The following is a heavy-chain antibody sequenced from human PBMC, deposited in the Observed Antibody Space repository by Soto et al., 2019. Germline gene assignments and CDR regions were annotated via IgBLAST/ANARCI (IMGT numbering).Heavy chain of an antibody. J-gene: IGHJ6*02. V-gene: IGHV1-69*02. CDR1: GGDFLSYT. Sequence: QLVQSGAEVKRPGSSVKVSCKASGGDFLSYTISWVRQVPGQGPEWMGTIIPILDVAKNAQKFQGRVAITADKATSTVYMELRSMRSDDTAVYYCAQMWFGELWHGMDVWGQGNTITVSS. D-gene: IGHD3-10*01. CDR3: AQMWFGELWHGMDV. CDR2: IIPILDVA.